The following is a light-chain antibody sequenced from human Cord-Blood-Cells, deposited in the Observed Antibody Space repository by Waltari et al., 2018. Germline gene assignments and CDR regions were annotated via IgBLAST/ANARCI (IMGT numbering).Light chain of an antibody. CDR3: CSYAGSYTVV. Sequence: QSSLTPPRAVSGSTGHTVTHSCPGTSSDVGGYNAVSWYQQHPGKAPKLMIYGVRKRPSGVPDRFSGSKSGNTASLTISGLQAEDEADYYCCSYAGSYTVVFGGGTKLTVL. CDR2: GVR. V-gene: IGLV2-11*01. J-gene: IGLJ2*01. CDR1: SSDVGGYNA.